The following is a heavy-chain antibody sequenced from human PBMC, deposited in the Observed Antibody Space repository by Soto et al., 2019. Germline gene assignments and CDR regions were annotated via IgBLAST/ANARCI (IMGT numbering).Heavy chain of an antibody. V-gene: IGHV3-21*01. CDR2: ISSSSSYI. D-gene: IGHD3-10*01. CDR3: ARSSDGSGSYGLGTT. CDR1: GFTFSSYS. J-gene: IGHJ5*02. Sequence: EVQLVASGGGLVKPGGSLRLSCAASGFTFSSYSMNWVRQAPGKGLEWVSSISSSSSYIYYADSVKGRFTISRDNAKNSLYLQMNSLRAEDTAVYYCARSSDGSGSYGLGTTWGQGTLVTVSS.